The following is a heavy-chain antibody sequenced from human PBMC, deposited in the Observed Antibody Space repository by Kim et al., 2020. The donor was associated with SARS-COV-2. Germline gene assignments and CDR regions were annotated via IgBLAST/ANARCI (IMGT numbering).Heavy chain of an antibody. Sequence: SETLSLTCAVYGGSFSGYYWSWIRQPPGKGLEWIGEINHSGSTNYNPSLKSRVTISVDTSKNQFSLKLSSVTAADTAVYYCARVAYGVAAAGYFDYWGQGTLVTVSS. J-gene: IGHJ4*02. CDR1: GGSFSGYY. V-gene: IGHV4-34*01. CDR3: ARVAYGVAAAGYFDY. CDR2: INHSGST. D-gene: IGHD6-13*01.